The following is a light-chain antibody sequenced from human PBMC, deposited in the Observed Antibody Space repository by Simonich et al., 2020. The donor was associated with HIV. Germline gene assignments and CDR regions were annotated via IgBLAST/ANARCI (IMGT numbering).Light chain of an antibody. CDR2: GNN. CDR3: QSSDSSLSGSV. CDR1: SSNIGAGYD. Sequence: QSVLTQPPSVSGAPGQRVTISCTGSSSNIGAGYDVHWYQQLPGKAPKLLIYGNNNRPSGGPYRFSGSKSGTSASLAITGLQVDDEADYYCQSSDSSLSGSVFGGGTKLTVL. J-gene: IGLJ3*02. V-gene: IGLV1-40*01.